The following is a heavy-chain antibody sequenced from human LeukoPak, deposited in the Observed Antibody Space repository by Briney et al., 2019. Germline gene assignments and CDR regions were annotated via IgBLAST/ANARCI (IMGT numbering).Heavy chain of an antibody. J-gene: IGHJ4*02. Sequence: PGGSLRLSCAASGFTFSSYAMSWVRQAPGKGLEWVSAISGSGGSTYYADSVKGRFTISRDNSKNTLYLQMNSLRAEDTAVYYCAKASRIRMVRGVIQFDYWGQGTLVTVSS. CDR2: ISGSGGST. V-gene: IGHV3-23*01. CDR3: AKASRIRMVRGVIQFDY. CDR1: GFTFSSYA. D-gene: IGHD3-10*01.